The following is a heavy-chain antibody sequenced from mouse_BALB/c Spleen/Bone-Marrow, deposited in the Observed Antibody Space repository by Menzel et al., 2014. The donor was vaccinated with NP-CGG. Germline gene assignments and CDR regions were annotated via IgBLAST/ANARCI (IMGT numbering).Heavy chain of an antibody. J-gene: IGHJ1*01. V-gene: IGHV1S81*02. D-gene: IGHD2-1*01. CDR2: INPSNGGT. CDR3: TRSYYGNYFDV. Sequence: QVQLQQSGAELVKPGASVKLSCKASGYTFTSYYMYWVKPRPGQGLEWIGEINPSNGGTNFNEKLKSKATLTVDKSSSTAYMQLSSLTSEDSAVYYCTRSYYGNYFDVWGAGTTVTVSS. CDR1: GYTFTSYY.